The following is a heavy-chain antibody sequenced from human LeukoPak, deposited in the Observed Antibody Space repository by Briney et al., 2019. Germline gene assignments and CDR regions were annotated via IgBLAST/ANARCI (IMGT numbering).Heavy chain of an antibody. Sequence: GRSLRLSCAASGFTFSGYAMHWVRQAPGKGLEWVAVISYDGSNEYYADSVKGRFTISRDSSKNTLYLQMNSLRAEDTAVYYCASHYDTSGYHYFDFRGQGTLVTVSS. CDR1: GFTFSGYA. V-gene: IGHV3-30-3*01. J-gene: IGHJ4*02. CDR2: ISYDGSNE. D-gene: IGHD3-22*01. CDR3: ASHYDTSGYHYFDF.